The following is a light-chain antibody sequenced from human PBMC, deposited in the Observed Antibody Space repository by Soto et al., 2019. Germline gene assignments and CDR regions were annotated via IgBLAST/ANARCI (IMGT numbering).Light chain of an antibody. V-gene: IGLV2-14*01. Sequence: QSALNQPASVSGSPGQSITISCTGTSSDVGGYDYVSWYQQHPGKVPKLMIYDVSSRPSGVSNRFSGSKSGNTASLTISGLQAEDEADYYCSSYASSSTLVFGGGTKLTVL. CDR2: DVS. J-gene: IGLJ2*01. CDR1: SSDVGGYDY. CDR3: SSYASSSTLV.